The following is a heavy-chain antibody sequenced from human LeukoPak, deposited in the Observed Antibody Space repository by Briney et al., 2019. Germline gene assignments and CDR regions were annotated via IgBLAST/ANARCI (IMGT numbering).Heavy chain of an antibody. J-gene: IGHJ4*02. Sequence: SETLSLTCTASGGSVSSGSYYWSWIRQPPGKGLEWIGYIYYSGSTNYNPSLKSRVTISVDTSKNQFSLKLSSVTAADTAVYYCARAPDYWGQGTLVTVSS. CDR2: IYYSGST. V-gene: IGHV4-61*01. CDR3: ARAPDY. CDR1: GGSVSSGSYY.